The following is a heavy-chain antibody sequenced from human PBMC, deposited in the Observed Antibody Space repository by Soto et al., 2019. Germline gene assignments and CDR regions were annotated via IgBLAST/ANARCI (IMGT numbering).Heavy chain of an antibody. CDR3: ARLDTEPGPSYYYDSSGYYSDY. CDR2: IDPSDSYT. CDR1: GYSFTSYW. J-gene: IGHJ4*02. D-gene: IGHD3-22*01. Sequence: PGESLKISCKGSGYSFTSYWISWVRQMPGKGLEWMGRIDPSDSYTNYSPSFQGHVTISADKSISTAYLQWSSLKASDTAMYYCARLDTEPGPSYYYDSSGYYSDYWGQGTLVTVSS. V-gene: IGHV5-10-1*01.